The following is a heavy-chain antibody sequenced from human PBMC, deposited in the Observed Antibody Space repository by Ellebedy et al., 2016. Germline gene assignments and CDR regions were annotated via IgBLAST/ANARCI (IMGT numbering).Heavy chain of an antibody. CDR2: IRSSGTTT. CDR1: GFSFSSYA. CDR3: AKDYGETGY. Sequence: GESLKISCVTSGFSFSSYAMTWVRQAPGKGLEWISGIRSSGTTTYADSVKGRFTISRDNSVNTLYLHMDSLRVEDTAIYYCAKDYGETGYWGQGTLVTVSS. V-gene: IGHV3-23*01. D-gene: IGHD3-10*01. J-gene: IGHJ4*02.